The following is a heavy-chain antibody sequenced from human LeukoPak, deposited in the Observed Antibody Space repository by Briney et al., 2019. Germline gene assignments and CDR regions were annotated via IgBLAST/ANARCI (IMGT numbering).Heavy chain of an antibody. CDR1: GVTFSSYW. V-gene: IGHV3-7*01. CDR2: IKQDGSEK. Sequence: GGSLRLSWAASGVTFSSYWMSWVRQAPGKGLGWEANIKQDGSEKYYVESVKDRFTISRDNAKNSLYLQMNSLIAEDTVVYYCARDGVWSQGTLVTASS. J-gene: IGHJ4*02. D-gene: IGHD3-3*01. CDR3: ARDGV.